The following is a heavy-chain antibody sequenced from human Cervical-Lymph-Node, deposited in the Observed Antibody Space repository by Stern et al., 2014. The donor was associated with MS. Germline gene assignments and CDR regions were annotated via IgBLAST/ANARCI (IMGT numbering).Heavy chain of an antibody. D-gene: IGHD5-12*01. CDR2: ISNSGKTI. J-gene: IGHJ4*02. CDR3: ARDRSGYNGNDPLDY. Sequence: VQLVESGGGLVKPGGSLRLSCAGSGFTFSDYYMSWVRQAPGKGLEWVSYISNSGKTIDYADSVKGRFTISRDNAKKSLYLQMTSLRAEDTGVYYCARDRSGYNGNDPLDYWGQGTLVTVSS. CDR1: GFTFSDYY. V-gene: IGHV3-11*01.